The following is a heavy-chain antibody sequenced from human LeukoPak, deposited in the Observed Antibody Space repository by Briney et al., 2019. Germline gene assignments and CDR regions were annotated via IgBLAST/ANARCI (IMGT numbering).Heavy chain of an antibody. D-gene: IGHD3-9*01. CDR3: AKAVGFDWYWHY. CDR1: GVSITSYY. J-gene: IGHJ4*02. V-gene: IGHV4-59*08. CDR2: IYHSGDT. Sequence: SETLSLTCTVSGVSITSYYWSWIRQPPGKGLEWIAYIYHSGDTNYNPSLKSRVTISLDASKNQFSLKLNSVTAADTAVYYCAKAVGFDWYWHYWGQGTLVTVSS.